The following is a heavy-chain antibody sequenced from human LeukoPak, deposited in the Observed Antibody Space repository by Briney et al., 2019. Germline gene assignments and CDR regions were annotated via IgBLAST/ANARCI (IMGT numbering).Heavy chain of an antibody. V-gene: IGHV4-61*02. D-gene: IGHD3-10*01. CDR3: ASTPYGTMYYYGSGSYYKFDY. Sequence: PSETLSLTCTVSGGSISSGSYYWSWIRQPAGKGLEWIGRIYTSGSTNYNPSLKSRVTMSVDTSKNQFSLKLSSVTAADTAVYYCASTPYGTMYYYGSGSYYKFDYWGQGTLVTVSS. CDR2: IYTSGST. J-gene: IGHJ4*02. CDR1: GGSISSGSYY.